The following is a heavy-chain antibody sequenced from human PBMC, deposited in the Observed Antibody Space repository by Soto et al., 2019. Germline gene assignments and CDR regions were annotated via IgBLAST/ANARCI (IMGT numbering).Heavy chain of an antibody. CDR3: AKDAMATISYYYYGMDV. CDR2: ISGSGGST. CDR1: GITFGSRA. D-gene: IGHD5-12*01. J-gene: IGHJ6*02. Sequence: EVQLLESGGDLIQPGGSLRLSCVASGITFGSRAMSWVRQAPGEGLEWVSTISGSGGSTYYADSVKGRFTISRDNSKNTLYLQMNSLRAEDTAVYYCAKDAMATISYYYYGMDVWGQGTTVTVSS. V-gene: IGHV3-23*01.